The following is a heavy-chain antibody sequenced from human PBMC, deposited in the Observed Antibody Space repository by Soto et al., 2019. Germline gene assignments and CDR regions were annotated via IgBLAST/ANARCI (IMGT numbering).Heavy chain of an antibody. CDR3: ARHLGGSSVPYYYYGMDV. V-gene: IGHV4-39*01. J-gene: IGHJ6*02. CDR1: GGSISSSSYY. D-gene: IGHD6-6*01. Sequence: SETLSLTCTVSGGSISSSSYYWGWIRQPPGKGLEWIGSIYYSGSTYYNPSLKSRVTISVDTSKNQFPLKLSSVTAADTAVYYCARHLGGSSVPYYYYGMDVWGQGTTVT. CDR2: IYYSGST.